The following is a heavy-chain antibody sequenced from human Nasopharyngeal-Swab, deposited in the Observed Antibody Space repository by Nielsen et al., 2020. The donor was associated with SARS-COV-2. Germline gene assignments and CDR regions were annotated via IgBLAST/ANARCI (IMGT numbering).Heavy chain of an antibody. V-gene: IGHV3-23*01. CDR3: AKDLKGPYFF. Sequence: GGSLRLSCAASGFPFSTYGMSWVRQAPGKGLEWVSSISGRGDNTYYADSVKGRFTISRDNSKNTLYPQMNSLRAEDTAIYYCAKDLKGPYFFWGQGTLVTVSS. CDR1: GFPFSTYG. CDR2: ISGRGDNT. D-gene: IGHD2/OR15-2a*01. J-gene: IGHJ4*02.